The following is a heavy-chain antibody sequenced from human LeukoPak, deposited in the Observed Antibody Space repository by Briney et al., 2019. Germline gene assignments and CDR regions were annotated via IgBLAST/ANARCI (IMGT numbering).Heavy chain of an antibody. D-gene: IGHD6-13*01. V-gene: IGHV4-31*03. CDR3: ARENSYSSSWYPSPDY. CDR2: IYYSGST. Sequence: SETLSLTCTVSGGSISSGGYYWSWIRQHPGKGLEWIGYIYYSGSTYYNPSLKSRVTISVDTSKNQFSLKLSSVTAADTAVYYCARENSYSSSWYPSPDYWGQGTLVTVSS. CDR1: GGSISSGGYY. J-gene: IGHJ4*02.